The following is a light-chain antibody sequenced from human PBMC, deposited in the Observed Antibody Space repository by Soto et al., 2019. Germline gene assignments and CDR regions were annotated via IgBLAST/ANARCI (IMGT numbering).Light chain of an antibody. V-gene: IGLV1-44*01. CDR3: AAWDDSLNGYV. CDR2: SNN. CDR1: SSNIGTNT. J-gene: IGLJ1*01. Sequence: QSVLTQPRSASGTPGQRVTISCSGTSSNIGTNTVNWYQQLPGTAPKLLMYSNNQRPSGVPDRFSGSKSGTSASLAISGLQSEDEADYHCAAWDDSLNGYVFGTGTKVTV.